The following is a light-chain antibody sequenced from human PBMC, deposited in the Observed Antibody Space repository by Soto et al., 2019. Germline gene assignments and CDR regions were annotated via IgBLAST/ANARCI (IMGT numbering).Light chain of an antibody. Sequence: QSSLAQPASVAGSPGQSITISCTGTSSDVGSYNYVSWYQHHPGKAPRLMIYASSNRPSGVSHRFSSSGSGNTASLTISGLQAEDEADYYCSSYTSGSTLYVFGTGPKVTVL. J-gene: IGLJ1*01. V-gene: IGLV2-14*01. CDR1: SSDVGSYNY. CDR3: SSYTSGSTLYV. CDR2: ASS.